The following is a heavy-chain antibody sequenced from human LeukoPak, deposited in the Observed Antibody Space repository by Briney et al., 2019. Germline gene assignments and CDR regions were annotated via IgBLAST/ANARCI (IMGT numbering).Heavy chain of an antibody. CDR3: ARGPLIWGRLTFYFDY. V-gene: IGHV3-7*01. J-gene: IGHJ4*02. Sequence: PGGSLRLSCAASGFTFRSYWMSWVRQAPGKGREWVANINQGGSVKYYVDSVKGRFTISRDDAKNSLYVQMNSLRDEDTAVYYCARGPLIWGRLTFYFDYWGQGTLVTVSS. D-gene: IGHD3-10*01. CDR1: GFTFRSYW. CDR2: INQGGSVK.